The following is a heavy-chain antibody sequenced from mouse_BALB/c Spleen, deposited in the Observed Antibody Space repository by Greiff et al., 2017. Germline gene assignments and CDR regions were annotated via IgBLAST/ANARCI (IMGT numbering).Heavy chain of an antibody. D-gene: IGHD2-14*01. CDR1: GFAFSSYD. J-gene: IGHJ4*01. CDR2: ISSGGGST. V-gene: IGHV5-12-1*01. Sequence: EVQLVESGGGLVKPGGSLKLSCAASGFAFSSYDMSWVRQTPEKRLEWVAYISSGGGSTYYPDTVKGRFTISRDNPKNTLFLQMTSLRSEDTAMYYCARYDYAMDYWGQGTSVTVSS. CDR3: ARYDYAMDY.